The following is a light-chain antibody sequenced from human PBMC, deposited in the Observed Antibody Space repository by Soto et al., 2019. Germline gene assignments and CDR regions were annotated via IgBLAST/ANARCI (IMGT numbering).Light chain of an antibody. J-gene: IGKJ4*01. CDR3: QQYGSSPPLT. CDR2: KAS. V-gene: IGKV1-5*03. Sequence: DLQMTQSPSTLSASVGDRVTITCRASQSISSWLAWYQQKPGKAPKLLIYKASTLKSGVPSRFSGSGSGTEFTLTISSLQPEDFAVYYGQQYGSSPPLTFGGGTKVDIK. CDR1: QSISSW.